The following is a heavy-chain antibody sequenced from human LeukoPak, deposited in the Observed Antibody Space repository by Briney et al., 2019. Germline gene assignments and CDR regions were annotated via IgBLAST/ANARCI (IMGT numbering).Heavy chain of an antibody. J-gene: IGHJ3*02. V-gene: IGHV3-7*01. CDR3: ARVRRGSYYPHAAFDI. CDR1: GFTFSSYW. CDR2: IKQDGSEK. D-gene: IGHD1-26*01. Sequence: GGSLRLSCAASGFTFSSYWMSWVRQAPGKGLEWVANIKQDGSEKYYVDSVKGRFTISRDNAKNSLYLQMNSLRAEDTAVYYCARVRRGSYYPHAAFDIWGQGTMVTVSS.